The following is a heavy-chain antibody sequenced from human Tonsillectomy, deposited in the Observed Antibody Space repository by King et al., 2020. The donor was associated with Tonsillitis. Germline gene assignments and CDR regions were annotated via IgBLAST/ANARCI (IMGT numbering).Heavy chain of an antibody. Sequence: VQLVESGGGLVKPGGSLRLSCAVSGFTFTKAWMTWVRQAPGKGLEWGGRIKSTTDGGTTDYAAPVKGRFTISRDDSKNTLYLQMNSLKTEETGVYFCTTDGRLWFGENYWGQGTLVTVSS. CDR1: GFTFTKAW. D-gene: IGHD3-10*01. V-gene: IGHV3-15*01. J-gene: IGHJ4*02. CDR2: IKSTTDGGTT. CDR3: TTDGRLWFGENY.